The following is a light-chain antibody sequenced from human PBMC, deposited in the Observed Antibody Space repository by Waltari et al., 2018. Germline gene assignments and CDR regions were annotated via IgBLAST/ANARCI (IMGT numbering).Light chain of an antibody. CDR1: SLRSYY. J-gene: IGLJ2*01. Sequence: SSELTQDPAVSVAMGQTVRITCQGDSLRSYYASWYQQRPGQAPILVMYDKNNRPSGVPDRFSGSTSDNTASVPITGAQAEDEASYYCHSRDASGVGGSFGGGTKLTVL. CDR3: HSRDASGVGGS. V-gene: IGLV3-19*01. CDR2: DKN.